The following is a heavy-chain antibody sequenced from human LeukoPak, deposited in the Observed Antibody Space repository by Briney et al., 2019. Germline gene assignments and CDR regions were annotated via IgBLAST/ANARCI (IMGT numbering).Heavy chain of an antibody. CDR2: IGTAGDT. CDR1: GFTFSSYD. Sequence: GGSLRLSCADSGFTFSSYDMHGVRQATGKGLEWVSAIGTAGDTYYPGSVKGPLTISRENAKNSLYLQMNSLRAGDTAVYYCARGAHGGSLHYWGQGTLVTVSS. D-gene: IGHD2-15*01. CDR3: ARGAHGGSLHY. V-gene: IGHV3-13*04. J-gene: IGHJ4*02.